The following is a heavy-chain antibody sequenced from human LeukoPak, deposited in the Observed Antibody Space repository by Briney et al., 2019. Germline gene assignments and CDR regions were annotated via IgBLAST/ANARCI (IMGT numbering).Heavy chain of an antibody. J-gene: IGHJ2*01. D-gene: IGHD4-11*01. V-gene: IGHV4-59*01. CDR1: GVSITSYY. CDR2: IYNTGRT. Sequence: SETLSLTCNVSGVSITSYYWSWLRQSPGKGLEWIGYIYNTGRTNYNPSLMSRVTISLDTSKNQFSLKMTSVTAADTAVYYCARDPTTVTNYWFFDLWGRGTLVTVSS. CDR3: ARDPTTVTNYWFFDL.